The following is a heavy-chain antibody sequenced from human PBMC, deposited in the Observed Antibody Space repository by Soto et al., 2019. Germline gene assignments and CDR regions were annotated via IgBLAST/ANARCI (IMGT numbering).Heavy chain of an antibody. J-gene: IGHJ4*02. CDR3: ARISYYYDSSGYYYGY. Sequence: GASVKVSFKASGYTFTSYGISWVRQAPGQGLEWMGWISAYNGNTNYAQKLQGRVTMTTDTSTSTAYMELRSLRSDDTAVYYCARISYYYDSSGYYYGYWGQGTLVTVSS. CDR2: ISAYNGNT. V-gene: IGHV1-18*01. D-gene: IGHD3-22*01. CDR1: GYTFTSYG.